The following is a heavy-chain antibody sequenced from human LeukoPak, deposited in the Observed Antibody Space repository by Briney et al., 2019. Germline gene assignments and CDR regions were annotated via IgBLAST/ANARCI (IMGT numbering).Heavy chain of an antibody. CDR2: IYYSGST. J-gene: IGHJ6*04. CDR3: ARESYYYYGMDV. V-gene: IGHV4-59*01. CDR1: GGSISSYY. Sequence: SETLSLTCTVSGGSISSYYWSWIRQPPGKGLEWIGYIYYSGSTNYNPSLKSRVTISVDMSKNQFSLKLSSVTAADTAVYYCARESYYYYGMDVWGKGTTVTVSS.